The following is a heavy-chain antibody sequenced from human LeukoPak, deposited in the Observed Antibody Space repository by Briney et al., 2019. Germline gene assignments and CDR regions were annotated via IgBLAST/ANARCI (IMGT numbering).Heavy chain of an antibody. CDR2: INTDGSIG. CDR1: GFTFSNYW. D-gene: IGHD3-16*01. J-gene: IGHJ3*01. CDR3: ARDFLHLGG. V-gene: IGHV3-74*01. Sequence: QPVGCLRLSSAPSGFTFSNYWMHSVRQAPGKGLGWGSRINTDGSIGRYMESLKGRFTISRDNTKNTLYLQMNSLRDEDMSVYYCARDFLHLGGWGQGTMVPVSS.